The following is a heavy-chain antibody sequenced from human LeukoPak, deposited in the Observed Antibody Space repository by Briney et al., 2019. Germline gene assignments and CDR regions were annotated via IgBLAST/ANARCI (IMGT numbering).Heavy chain of an antibody. V-gene: IGHV3-11*04. D-gene: IGHD1-26*01. CDR3: AREASGNYYVFDS. CDR2: ITNSGRST. CDR1: GFSFSNYF. Sequence: GGSLRLSCEASGFSFSNYFISWIRQAPGKGLEWVSYITNSGRSTNYADAVKGRFTISRDNTKKSVYLEMTDLRPEDTAVCYCAREASGNYYVFDSWGQGTLVTVSS. J-gene: IGHJ4*02.